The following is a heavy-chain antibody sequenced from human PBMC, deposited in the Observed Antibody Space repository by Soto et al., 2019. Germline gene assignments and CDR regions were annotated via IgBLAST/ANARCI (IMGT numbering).Heavy chain of an antibody. Sequence: EVQLLESGGGLVQPGGSLRLSCAASGFTFSSYAMNWVRQAQGKGLEWVSAISGSGGSTYYADSVKGRFTISRDNSKDTLYLQMNSLRAEDTAVYYCARDSGRRFDCWGQGTLVTVSS. D-gene: IGHD3-10*01. J-gene: IGHJ4*02. CDR3: ARDSGRRFDC. CDR2: ISGSGGST. V-gene: IGHV3-23*01. CDR1: GFTFSSYA.